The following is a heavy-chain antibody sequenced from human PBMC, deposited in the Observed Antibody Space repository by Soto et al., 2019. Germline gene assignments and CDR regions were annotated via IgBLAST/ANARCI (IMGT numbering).Heavy chain of an antibody. CDR2: IYHSGST. V-gene: IGHV4-38-2*01. D-gene: IGHD1-26*01. Sequence: SETLSLTCAVSGYSISSGYYWGLIRQPPGKGLEWIGGIYHSGSTYYNPSLKSRVTISVDTSKNQFSLKVTSVTAADTAVYYCARVGGSFHGWFDPWGQGALVTVSS. J-gene: IGHJ5*02. CDR3: ARVGGSFHGWFDP. CDR1: GYSISSGYY.